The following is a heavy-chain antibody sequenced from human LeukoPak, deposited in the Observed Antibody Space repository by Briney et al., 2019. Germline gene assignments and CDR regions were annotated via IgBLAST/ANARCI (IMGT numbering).Heavy chain of an antibody. Sequence: SETLSLTCAVYGGSFSGYYWSWIRQPPGKGLEWIGEINHSGSTNYNPSLKSRVTISVDTSKNQFSLKLSSVTAADTAVYYCARVKARNGIAARRDYYYYGLDVWGQGTTVTVSS. CDR2: INHSGST. CDR3: ARVKARNGIAARRDYYYYGLDV. J-gene: IGHJ6*02. CDR1: GGSFSGYY. V-gene: IGHV4-34*01. D-gene: IGHD6-6*01.